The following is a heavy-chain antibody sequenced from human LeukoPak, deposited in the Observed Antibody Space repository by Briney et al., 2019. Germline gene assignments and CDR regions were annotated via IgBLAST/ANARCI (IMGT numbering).Heavy chain of an antibody. Sequence: SETLSLTCTVSGGSISSYYWSWIRQPPGKGLEWIGYIYYSGSTNYNPSLKSRVTISVDTSKNQFSLKLSSVTAADTAVYYCAIVNDILTGYSIDYWGQGTLVTVSS. CDR2: IYYSGST. J-gene: IGHJ4*02. D-gene: IGHD3-9*01. V-gene: IGHV4-59*01. CDR1: GGSISSYY. CDR3: AIVNDILTGYSIDY.